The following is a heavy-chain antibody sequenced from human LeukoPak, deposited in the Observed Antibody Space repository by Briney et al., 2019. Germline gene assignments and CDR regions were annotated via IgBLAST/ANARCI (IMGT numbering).Heavy chain of an antibody. CDR2: IYYSGST. V-gene: IGHV4-59*01. D-gene: IGHD2-2*01. J-gene: IGHJ6*03. CDR3: ARGVVPAARPYYYYYYMDV. Sequence: SETLSLTCTVSGGSISSYYWSWIRQPPGKGLEWIGYIYYSGSTNYNPSLKSRVTISEDTSKNQFSLKLSSVTAADTAVYYCARGVVPAARPYYYYYYMDVWGKGTTVTVSS. CDR1: GGSISSYY.